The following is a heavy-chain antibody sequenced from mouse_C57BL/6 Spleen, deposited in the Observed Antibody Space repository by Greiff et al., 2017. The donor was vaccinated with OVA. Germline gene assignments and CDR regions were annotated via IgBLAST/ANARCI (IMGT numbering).Heavy chain of an antibody. V-gene: IGHV2-2*01. D-gene: IGHD1-1*01. J-gene: IGHJ4*01. CDR1: GFSLTSYG. CDR2: IWSGGST. Sequence: VQLQQSGPGLVQPSQSLSITCTVSGFSLTSYGVHWVRQSPGKGLEWLGVIWSGGSTDYNAAFISRLSISKDNSKSQVFFKMNSLQADDTAIYYCATYYYGSGGAMDYWGQGTSVTVSS. CDR3: ATYYYGSGGAMDY.